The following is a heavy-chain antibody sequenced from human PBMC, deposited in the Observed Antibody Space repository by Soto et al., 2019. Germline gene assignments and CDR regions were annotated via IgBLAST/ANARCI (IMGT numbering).Heavy chain of an antibody. CDR3: ARDIASPGGDYFDS. V-gene: IGHV3-21*06. Sequence: ESGGGLVKAGGSLRLFCTASGFTFRNYNMNWVRQAPGKGLEWVSSISTGGAYMFYADSVKGRFTISRDNAQTSLFLQIDSTRAEDTAVYYCARDIASPGGDYFDSWGQGTLVTVSS. J-gene: IGHJ4*02. CDR1: GFTFRNYN. CDR2: ISTGGAYM. D-gene: IGHD2-21*01.